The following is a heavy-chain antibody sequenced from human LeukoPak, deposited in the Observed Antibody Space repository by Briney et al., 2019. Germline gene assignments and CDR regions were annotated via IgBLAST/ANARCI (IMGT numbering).Heavy chain of an antibody. CDR2: INPNSGGT. J-gene: IGHJ4*02. CDR3: AKGSFVYDSSGSFDY. D-gene: IGHD3-22*01. V-gene: IGHV1-2*02. CDR1: GDTFTRFY. Sequence: ASVKVSCKASGDTFTRFYLHWVRRAPGQGLEWMGWINPNSGGTHYAQKFQGRVTMTRDTSISTAYMELSRLRSDDTAVYYCAKGSFVYDSSGSFDYWGQGTLVTVSS.